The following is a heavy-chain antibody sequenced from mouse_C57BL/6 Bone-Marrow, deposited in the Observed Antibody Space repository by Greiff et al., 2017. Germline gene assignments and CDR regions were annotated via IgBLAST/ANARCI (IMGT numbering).Heavy chain of an antibody. D-gene: IGHD2-1*01. J-gene: IGHJ3*01. V-gene: IGHV5-4*01. CDR3: AREGGLYYGNYGRFAY. CDR2: ISDGGSYT. Sequence: EVMLVESGGGLVKPGGSLKLSCAASGFTFSSYAMSWVRQTPEKRLEWVATISDGGSYTYYPDNVKGRFTISRDNAKNNLYLQMSHLKSEDTAMYYCAREGGLYYGNYGRFAYWGQGTLATVSA. CDR1: GFTFSSYA.